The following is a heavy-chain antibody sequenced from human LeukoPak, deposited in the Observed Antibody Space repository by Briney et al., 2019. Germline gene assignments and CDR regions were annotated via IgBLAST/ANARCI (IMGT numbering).Heavy chain of an antibody. J-gene: IGHJ4*02. CDR2: IYYSGST. CDR1: GGSISSYY. Sequence: PSETLSLTCTVSGGSISSYYWSWIRQPPGKGLEWIGYIYYSGSTNYNPSLKSRVTISVDTSKNQFSLKLSSVTAADTAVYYCARVLYTSGCYFDYWGQGTLVTVSS. V-gene: IGHV4-59*01. D-gene: IGHD6-19*01. CDR3: ARVLYTSGCYFDY.